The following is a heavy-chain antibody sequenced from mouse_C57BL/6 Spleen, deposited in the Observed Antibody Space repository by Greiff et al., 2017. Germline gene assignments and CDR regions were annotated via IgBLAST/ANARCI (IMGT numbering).Heavy chain of an antibody. V-gene: IGHV1-5*01. CDR3: TENYGSGFAD. CDR2: IYTGHSDT. D-gene: IGHD1-1*01. Sequence: VQLQQSGTVLARPGASVKMSCKTSGYTFTSYWMPWVQQRPGQGLEWIGAIYTGHSDTSYNQKFKGKAKLTAVTSASTAYMELSSRTTEDSAVYYCTENYGSGFADWGQGTLVTVSA. CDR1: GYTFTSYW. J-gene: IGHJ3*01.